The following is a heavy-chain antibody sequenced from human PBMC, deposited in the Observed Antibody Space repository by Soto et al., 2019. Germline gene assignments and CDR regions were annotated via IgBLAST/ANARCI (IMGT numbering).Heavy chain of an antibody. Sequence: QVQLQQWGAGLLKPSDTLSLTCAVYGGFFSGYYWSWIRQPPGKGLEWIGEINHRGSTNYNPSLKSRVTISVDTAKNQFSLQLSSVNAADTAGYYCASDSPTLSVTRIYYYYYMDVWGKGTTVTVSS. CDR3: ASDSPTLSVTRIYYYYYMDV. D-gene: IGHD4-17*01. CDR1: GGFFSGYY. V-gene: IGHV4-34*01. J-gene: IGHJ6*03. CDR2: INHRGST.